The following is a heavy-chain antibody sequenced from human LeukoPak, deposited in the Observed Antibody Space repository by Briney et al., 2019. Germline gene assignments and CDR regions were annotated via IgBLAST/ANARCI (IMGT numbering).Heavy chain of an antibody. D-gene: IGHD3-10*01. CDR1: GGTFSSYA. V-gene: IGHV1-2*02. CDR2: INPNSGDT. J-gene: IGHJ3*02. CDR3: ARVSGSSEAAFDI. Sequence: ASVKVSCKASGGTFSSYAISWVRQAPGQGLEWVGWINPNSGDTNSAQKFQGRVTMTRDTSISTAYMELRRLSSDDTAVYFCARVSGSSEAAFDIWGPGTMVTVSS.